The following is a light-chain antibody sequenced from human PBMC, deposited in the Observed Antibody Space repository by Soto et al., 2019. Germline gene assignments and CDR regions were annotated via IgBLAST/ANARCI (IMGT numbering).Light chain of an antibody. Sequence: IVLTQSPATLSVSPGERATLSCWASQTLDSMVAWYQQKSGQAPRLLIYSASARATGVPARFSGSGSGTDFTLTISSLEPEDSAVYYCQQRHMWPITFGQGTRLEIK. V-gene: IGKV3-15*01. J-gene: IGKJ5*01. CDR3: QQRHMWPIT. CDR1: QTLDSM. CDR2: SAS.